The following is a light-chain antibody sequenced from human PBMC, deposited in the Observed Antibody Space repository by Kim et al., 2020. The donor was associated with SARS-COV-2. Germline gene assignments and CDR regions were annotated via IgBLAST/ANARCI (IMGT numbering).Light chain of an antibody. CDR3: QAWDSSTVV. V-gene: IGLV3-1*01. J-gene: IGLJ2*01. CDR2: QDS. CDR1: KLGDKY. Sequence: GSPGQTASITCSGDKLGDKYACWYQQKPGQSPVLVIYQDSKRPSGTPERFSGSNSGNTATLTISGTQAMDEADYYCQAWDSSTVVFGGGTQVTVL.